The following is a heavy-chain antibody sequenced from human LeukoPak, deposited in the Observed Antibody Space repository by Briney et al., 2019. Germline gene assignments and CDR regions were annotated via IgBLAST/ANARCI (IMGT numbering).Heavy chain of an antibody. CDR1: SYYISSGYY. D-gene: IGHD2-2*01. CDR2: IYHSGNT. J-gene: IGHJ4*02. V-gene: IGHV4-38-2*01. CDR3: AKVTNQLFPFDY. Sequence: PSETLSLTCAVSSYYISSGYYWDWIRQPPGKGLEWIGSIYHSGNTYYNPSLKSRVTISVDTSKNHFSLRLSFVTAADTAVYYCAKVTNQLFPFDYWGQGTLVTVSS.